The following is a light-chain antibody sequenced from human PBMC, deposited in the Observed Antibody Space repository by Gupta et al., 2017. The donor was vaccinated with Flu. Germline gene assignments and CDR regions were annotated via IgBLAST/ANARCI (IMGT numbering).Light chain of an antibody. CDR3: AAWDDSRSGVV. CDR1: SSNIGSNY. Sequence: QSVLTQPPSASGTPGQRVTISCSGTSSNIGSNYVYWYQQLPGTAPKLLIQRNNQRPSGVPDRFSGSKSGTSASLAISGLRSEDEADYYCAAWDDSRSGVVFGGGTKLTVL. CDR2: RNN. J-gene: IGLJ3*02. V-gene: IGLV1-47*01.